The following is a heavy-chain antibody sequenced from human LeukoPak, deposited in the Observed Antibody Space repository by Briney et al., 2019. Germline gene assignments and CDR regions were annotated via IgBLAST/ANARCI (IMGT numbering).Heavy chain of an antibody. CDR3: ARSGSQWLAYYFDY. J-gene: IGHJ4*02. CDR2: INPKSGGT. V-gene: IGHV1-2*02. Sequence: ASVKVSCKASGYTFSGYYIHWVRQAPGQGLEWMGWINPKSGGTDFAQKFQGRVTMTKDTSISTAYMEPYSLRSDDTAVYYCARSGSQWLAYYFDYWGQGTLVTVSS. D-gene: IGHD6-19*01. CDR1: GYTFSGYY.